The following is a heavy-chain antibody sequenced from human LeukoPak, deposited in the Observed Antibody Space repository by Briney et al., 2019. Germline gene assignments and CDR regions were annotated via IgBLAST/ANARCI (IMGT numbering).Heavy chain of an antibody. CDR1: GLTFSGYW. D-gene: IGHD5-18*01. CDR2: INSDGSTT. CDR3: ARALDAAIVTGPGGFGGY. J-gene: IGHJ4*02. V-gene: IGHV3-74*01. Sequence: GGSLRLSCAASGLTFSGYWMHWVRQAPGKGLVWVSRINSDGSTTTYADSVKGRFTISRDNAKKTLYLQMNSLRVEDTAVYYCARALDAAIVTGPGGFGGYWGQGTLVTVSS.